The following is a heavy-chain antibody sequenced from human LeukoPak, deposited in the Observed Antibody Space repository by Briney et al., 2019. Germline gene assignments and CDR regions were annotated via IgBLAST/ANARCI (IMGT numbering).Heavy chain of an antibody. CDR2: ISSSSNYI. CDR1: GGSISSYY. Sequence: ETLSLACTVSGGSISSYYWSWIRQPPGKGLEWVSSISSSSNYIYYADSVKGRFTISRDNSKNTLYLQMNSLRAEDTAVYYCAKDLNWGGRWGQGTLVTVSS. J-gene: IGHJ4*02. D-gene: IGHD7-27*01. CDR3: AKDLNWGGR. V-gene: IGHV3-21*04.